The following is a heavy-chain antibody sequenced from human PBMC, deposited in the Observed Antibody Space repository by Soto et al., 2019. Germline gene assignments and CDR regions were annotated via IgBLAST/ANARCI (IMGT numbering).Heavy chain of an antibody. Sequence: GGSLRLSCAASGFTFSSYAMHWVRQAPGKGLEWVAVISYDGSNKYYTDSVKGRFTISRDNSKNTLYLQMNSLRAEDTAVYYCARDLAQWLPERRGYYYYGMDVWGQGTTVTVSS. CDR1: GFTFSSYA. D-gene: IGHD5-12*01. V-gene: IGHV3-30-3*01. J-gene: IGHJ6*02. CDR3: ARDLAQWLPERRGYYYYGMDV. CDR2: ISYDGSNK.